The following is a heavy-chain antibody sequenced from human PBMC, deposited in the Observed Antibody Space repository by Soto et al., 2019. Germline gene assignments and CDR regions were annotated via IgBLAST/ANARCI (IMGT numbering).Heavy chain of an antibody. D-gene: IGHD1-20*01. CDR1: GFTFSNYA. J-gene: IGHJ4*02. CDR3: AAGGVTSVAQFDY. CDR2: IGAAGDT. V-gene: IGHV3-13*01. Sequence: EVQLVESGGGLVQPGGSLRLSCAASGFTFSNYAMPWVRQPTGKGLEWVAGIGAAGDTYYPGSVKGRFTISRENAKNSLYLQMNSLRAGDTAVYYWAAGGVTSVAQFDYWGQGTLVTVSS.